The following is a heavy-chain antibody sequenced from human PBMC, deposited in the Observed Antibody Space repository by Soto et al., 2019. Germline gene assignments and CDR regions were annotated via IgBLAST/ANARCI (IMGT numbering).Heavy chain of an antibody. V-gene: IGHV1-46*01. CDR3: AREYTAMVTLVFWFDP. Sequence: ASVKVSCKASGYTFTKFHIHWVRQAPGQGLEWMGMIDPSGGVTRDAQRFQGRITMTSDTSTSSVYMELRGLRSEDTAVYYCAREYTAMVTLVFWFDPWGQGTLVTVSS. CDR2: IDPSGGVT. D-gene: IGHD5-18*01. CDR1: GYTFTKFH. J-gene: IGHJ5*02.